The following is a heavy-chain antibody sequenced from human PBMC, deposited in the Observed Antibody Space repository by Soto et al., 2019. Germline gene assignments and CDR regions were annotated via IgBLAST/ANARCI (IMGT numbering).Heavy chain of an antibody. CDR2: TYYRSKWYN. J-gene: IGHJ4*02. V-gene: IGHV6-1*01. Sequence: SQTLSLTCAISGDSVSSNSAAWNWIRQSPSRGLEWLGRTYYRSKWYNDYAVSVKSRITINPDTSKNQFSLQLNSVTPEDTAVYYCARGRVAKRITGTTGFDYWGQGTLVTVS. CDR1: GDSVSSNSAA. D-gene: IGHD1-7*01. CDR3: ARGRVAKRITGTTGFDY.